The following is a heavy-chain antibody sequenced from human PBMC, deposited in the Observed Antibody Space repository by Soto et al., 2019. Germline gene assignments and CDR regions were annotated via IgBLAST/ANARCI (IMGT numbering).Heavy chain of an antibody. CDR1: GFTFSTYW. CDR2: INSDGSST. V-gene: IGHV3-74*01. Sequence: GGSLRLSCAASGFTFSTYWMHWVRQAPGKGPVWVSRINSDGSSTNYADSVKSRFTVSRDNAKNTLYLQMNSLRAEDTAVYYCARAVAAAGTSRFDPWGQGTLVTVSS. CDR3: ARAVAAAGTSRFDP. J-gene: IGHJ5*02. D-gene: IGHD6-13*01.